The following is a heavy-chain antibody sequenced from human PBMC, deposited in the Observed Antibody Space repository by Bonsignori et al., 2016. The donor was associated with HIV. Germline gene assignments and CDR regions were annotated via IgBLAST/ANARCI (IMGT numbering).Heavy chain of an antibody. CDR2: ISGSGWQT. Sequence: WIRQPPGKGLEWVSAISGSGWQTYYADSVKGRFSVSRDNSNNTMYLQMHNLRVEDTAMYYCTREGLTASYGDYWGHGSQVTVSS. D-gene: IGHD3-9*01. J-gene: IGHJ4*01. CDR3: TREGLTASYGDY. V-gene: IGHV3-23*01.